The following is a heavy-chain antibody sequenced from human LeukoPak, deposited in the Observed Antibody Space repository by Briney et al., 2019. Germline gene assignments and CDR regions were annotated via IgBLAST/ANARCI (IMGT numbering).Heavy chain of an antibody. Sequence: GGSLRLSCAASGFTFSSYAMRWVRQAPGKGLEWVAVISYDGSNKYYADSVKGRFTISRDNSKNTLYLQMNSLRAEDTAVYYCATSKFANYYGSGSYYYWGQGTLVTVSS. V-gene: IGHV3-30*04. J-gene: IGHJ4*02. D-gene: IGHD3-10*01. CDR3: ATSKFANYYGSGSYYY. CDR1: GFTFSSYA. CDR2: ISYDGSNK.